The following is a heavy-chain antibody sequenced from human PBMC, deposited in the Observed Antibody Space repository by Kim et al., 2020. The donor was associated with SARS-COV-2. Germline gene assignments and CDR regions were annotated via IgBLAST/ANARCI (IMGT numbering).Heavy chain of an antibody. CDR2: ISGDGGST. D-gene: IGHD6-13*01. V-gene: IGHV3-43*02. Sequence: GGSLRLSCAASGFTFDDYAMHWVRQAPGKGLEWVSLISGDGGSTYYADSVKGRFTISRDNSKNSLYLQMNSLRTEDTALYYCAKVERFEDSSRLAAKYYYYDYGMDVWGQGTTVTVSS. J-gene: IGHJ6*02. CDR3: AKVERFEDSSRLAAKYYYYDYGMDV. CDR1: GFTFDDYA.